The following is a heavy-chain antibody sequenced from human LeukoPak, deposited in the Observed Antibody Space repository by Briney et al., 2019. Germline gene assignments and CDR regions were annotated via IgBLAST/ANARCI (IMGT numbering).Heavy chain of an antibody. Sequence: PLGNPSLTRAGYGGSFSGYYWRRIRQPPGEGGGGVGEIKHRGSTNYNPSLKSRVSISVDKSKNQFSLRLSSVTAADTAVYFCARRLLMTTVSKGPYIFWFDPWGQGTLVTVSS. CDR1: GGSFSGYY. CDR3: ARRLLMTTVSKGPYIFWFDP. V-gene: IGHV4-34*01. CDR2: IKHRGST. J-gene: IGHJ5*02. D-gene: IGHD4-17*01.